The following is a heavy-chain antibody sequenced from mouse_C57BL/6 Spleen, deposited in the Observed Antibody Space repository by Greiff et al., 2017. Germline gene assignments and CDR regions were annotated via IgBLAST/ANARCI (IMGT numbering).Heavy chain of an antibody. CDR2: IYPVDGYP. J-gene: IGHJ2*01. CDR1: GFAFSSYW. CDR3: AEGYLYDFDY. Sequence: QVQLQQSGAELVKPGASVMFSCNAPGFAFSSYWMHWVKQRLGKGLAWIGQIYPVDGYPYYNGKFKGKATLTADKSSSTAYMQLSSLTTEDCAVYVCAEGYLYDFDYWGQGTTLTVSS. D-gene: IGHD2-2*01. V-gene: IGHV1-80*01.